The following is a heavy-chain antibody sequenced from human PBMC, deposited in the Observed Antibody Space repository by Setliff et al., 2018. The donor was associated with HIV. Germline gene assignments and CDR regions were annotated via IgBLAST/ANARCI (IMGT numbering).Heavy chain of an antibody. D-gene: IGHD3-16*01. J-gene: IGHJ4*02. Sequence: GESLTISCAASGFTFSSHAMTWVRQAPGQGLEWVSIISGSGISTYYADSVKGRFTISRDNSRNMLYQQMNSLRAEDTAVYYCANPPLKGHLGVGFDYWGQGTQVTVS. CDR3: ANPPLKGHLGVGFDY. CDR1: GFTFSSHA. V-gene: IGHV3-23*01. CDR2: ISGSGIST.